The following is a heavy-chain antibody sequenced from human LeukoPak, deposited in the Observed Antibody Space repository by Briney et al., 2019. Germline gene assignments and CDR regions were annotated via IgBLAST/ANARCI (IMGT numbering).Heavy chain of an antibody. D-gene: IGHD5-12*01. CDR2: IYYSGST. CDR1: GGSISSYY. V-gene: IGHV4-39*07. Sequence: SETLSLTCTVSGGSISSYYWGWIRQPPGKGLEWIGSIYYSGSTYYNPSLKSRVTISVDTSKNQFSLKLSSVTAADTAVYYCARGYSGYDWYDYWGQGTLVTVSS. J-gene: IGHJ4*02. CDR3: ARGYSGYDWYDY.